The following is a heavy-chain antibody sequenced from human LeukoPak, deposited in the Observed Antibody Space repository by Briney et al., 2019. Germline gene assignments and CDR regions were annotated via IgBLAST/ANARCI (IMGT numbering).Heavy chain of an antibody. J-gene: IGHJ4*02. CDR3: ARDLGAAAGFDY. Sequence: WVSSISSSSSYIYYADSVKGRFTISRDNAKNSLYLQMNSLRAEDTAVYYCARDLGAAAGFDYWGQGTLVTVSS. CDR2: ISSSSSYI. D-gene: IGHD6-13*01. V-gene: IGHV3-21*01.